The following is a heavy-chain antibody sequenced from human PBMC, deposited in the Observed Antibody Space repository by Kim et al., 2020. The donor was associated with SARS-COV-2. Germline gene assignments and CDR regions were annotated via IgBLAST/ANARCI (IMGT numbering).Heavy chain of an antibody. J-gene: IGHJ4*02. D-gene: IGHD2-2*01. V-gene: IGHV3-73*01. CDR1: GFTFSGSA. CDR3: LGELLSEGSWYYFDY. Sequence: GGSLRLSCAASGFTFSGSAMHWVRQASGKGLEWVGRIRSKANSYATAYAASVKGRFTISRDDSKNTAYLQMNSLKTEDTAVYYCLGELLSEGSWYYFDYWGQGTLVTVSS. CDR2: IRSKANSYAT.